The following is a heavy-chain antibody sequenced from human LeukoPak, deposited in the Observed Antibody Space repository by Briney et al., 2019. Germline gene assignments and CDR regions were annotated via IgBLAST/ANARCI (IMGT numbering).Heavy chain of an antibody. CDR3: AREWSYESSGYFYYY. J-gene: IGHJ4*02. D-gene: IGHD3-22*01. Sequence: SVKVSCKASGGTFSSYAISWVRQAPGQGLEWMGGIIPLFGTANYAQKFQGRVTITADESTTTAYLELSSLRFEDTAVYYCAREWSYESSGYFYYYWGQGTLVTVSS. CDR1: GGTFSSYA. CDR2: IIPLFGTA. V-gene: IGHV1-69*13.